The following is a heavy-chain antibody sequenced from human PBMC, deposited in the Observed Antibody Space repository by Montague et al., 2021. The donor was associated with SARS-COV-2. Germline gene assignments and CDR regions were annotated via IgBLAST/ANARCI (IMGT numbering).Heavy chain of an antibody. CDR2: IVVGSGNT. CDR1: GFTFTSSA. D-gene: IGHD2-2*01. V-gene: IGHV1-58*01. Sequence: SVKVSCKASGFTFTSSAVQWVRQARGQSHEWIGWIVVGSGNTNYAQKFQERVTITRDMSTSTAYMELSSLRSEDTAVYYCAAPYCSSTSCHDAFDIWGQGTMVTVSS. CDR3: AAPYCSSTSCHDAFDI. J-gene: IGHJ3*02.